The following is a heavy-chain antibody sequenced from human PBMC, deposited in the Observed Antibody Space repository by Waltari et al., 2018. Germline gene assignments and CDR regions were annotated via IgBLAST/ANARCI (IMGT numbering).Heavy chain of an antibody. J-gene: IGHJ6*03. Sequence: QLQVSGPALVRPSQTLSVTCKVSGDSTIPYYWSWIRQPPGKGLEWIGYTHASGDTDYSPSLESRVTISLDTSRNQFSLILTSVAAADTAVYYRARASRGYRGSDRLLYFYYMDVWGKGTPVTVSS. CDR3: ARASRGYRGSDRLLYFYYMDV. D-gene: IGHD5-12*01. V-gene: IGHV4-59*01. CDR2: THASGDT. CDR1: GDSTIPYY.